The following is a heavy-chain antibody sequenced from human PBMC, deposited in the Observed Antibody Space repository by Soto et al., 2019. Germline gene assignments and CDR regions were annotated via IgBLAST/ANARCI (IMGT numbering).Heavy chain of an antibody. CDR1: GGSISSYY. D-gene: IGHD3-22*01. Sequence: PSETLSLTCTVSGGSISSYYWSWIRQPAGKGLEWIGRIYTSGGTNYNPSLKSRVTMSVDTSKNQFSLKLSSVTAADTAVYYCARVHYYDSSGYPLGPLFDYWGQGTLVTVSS. V-gene: IGHV4-4*07. CDR3: ARVHYYDSSGYPLGPLFDY. J-gene: IGHJ4*02. CDR2: IYTSGGT.